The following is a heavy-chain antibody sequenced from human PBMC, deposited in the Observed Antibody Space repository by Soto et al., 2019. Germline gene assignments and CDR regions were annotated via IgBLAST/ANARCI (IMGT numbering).Heavy chain of an antibody. Sequence: VQLAESGGGLVKPGGSLRLSCAASGFTFHTYTMNWVRQAPGKGLEWVSSISSRSSYIYYADSVKGRFTISRDDARNSLYLQMSGLRVEDTAVYYCAREEVSRPNTYHGLDVW. CDR3: AREEVSRPNTYHGLDV. CDR2: ISSRSSYI. J-gene: IGHJ6*01. CDR1: GFTFHTYT. V-gene: IGHV3-21*01.